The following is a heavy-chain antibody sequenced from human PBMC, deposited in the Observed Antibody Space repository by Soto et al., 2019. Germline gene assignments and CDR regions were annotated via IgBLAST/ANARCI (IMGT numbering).Heavy chain of an antibody. J-gene: IGHJ6*02. CDR3: ARENGSGSYYFYYYYGMDV. Sequence: QVQLQQWGAGLLKPSETLSLTCAVYGGSFSGYYWSWIRQPPGKGLEWIGEINHSGSTNYNPSLKSRVTISVDTSKNQFSLQLSSVTAADTAVYYCARENGSGSYYFYYYYGMDVWGQGTTVTVSS. CDR1: GGSFSGYY. D-gene: IGHD3-10*01. V-gene: IGHV4-34*01. CDR2: INHSGST.